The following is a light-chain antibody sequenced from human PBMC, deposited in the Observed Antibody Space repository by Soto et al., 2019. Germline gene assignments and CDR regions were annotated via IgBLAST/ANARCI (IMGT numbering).Light chain of an antibody. J-gene: IGLJ2*01. CDR3: QAWDTSTVV. CDR2: QDS. V-gene: IGLV3-1*01. CDR1: KLGDKY. Sequence: SYELTQPPSVSVSPGQTASITCSGDKLGDKYACWYQQKPGQSPVLLIYQDSKRPSGIPDRFSGSNSGNTATLTISGTQAMDEADYYGQAWDTSTVVFGGGTQLTV.